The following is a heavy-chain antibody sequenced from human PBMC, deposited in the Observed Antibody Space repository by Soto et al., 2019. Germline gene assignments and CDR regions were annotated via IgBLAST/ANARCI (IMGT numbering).Heavy chain of an antibody. CDR1: GFTFSSYG. J-gene: IGHJ6*02. CDR3: AKRNKGDFWSGYYRSNYYYYYGMDV. V-gene: IGHV3-30*18. CDR2: ISYDGSNK. Sequence: QVQLVESGGGVVQPGRSLRLSCAASGFTFSSYGMHWVRQAPGKGLEWVAVISYDGSNKYYADSVKGRFTISRDNSKNTLYLQMNSLRAEDTAVYYCAKRNKGDFWSGYYRSNYYYYYGMDVWGQGITVTVSS. D-gene: IGHD3-3*01.